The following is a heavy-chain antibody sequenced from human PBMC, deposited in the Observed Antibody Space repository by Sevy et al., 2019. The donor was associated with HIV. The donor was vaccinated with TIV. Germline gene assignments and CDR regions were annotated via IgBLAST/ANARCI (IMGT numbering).Heavy chain of an antibody. CDR2: ISGISNYI. CDR3: ARDIYYDSSAH. V-gene: IGHV3-21*01. J-gene: IGHJ4*02. CDR1: GFTFSSYS. D-gene: IGHD3-22*01. Sequence: GGSLRLSCAASGFTFSSYSMNWVRQAPGKGLEWVSSISGISNYIYYADSMKGRFTVSRDNARNSLYLQMNSLRAEDTAVYYCARDIYYDSSAHWGQGTLVTVSS.